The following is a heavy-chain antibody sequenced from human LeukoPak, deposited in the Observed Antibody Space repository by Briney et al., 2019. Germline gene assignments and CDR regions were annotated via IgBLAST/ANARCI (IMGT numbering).Heavy chain of an antibody. Sequence: SRTLSLTCTVSGGSISPYYWSWVGQPPGKGLEWIGYIYFTGSNNYNPSLKSRVTISVDTSKNQLSLRLSSVTASDTAVYYCARGAALGIAARRVLDYWGQGALVTVSS. J-gene: IGHJ4*02. D-gene: IGHD6-6*01. CDR3: ARGAALGIAARRVLDY. CDR2: IYFTGSN. CDR1: GGSISPYY. V-gene: IGHV4-59*08.